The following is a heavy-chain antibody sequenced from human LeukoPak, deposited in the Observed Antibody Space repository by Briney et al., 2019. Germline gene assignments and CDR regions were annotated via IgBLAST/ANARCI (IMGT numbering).Heavy chain of an antibody. CDR1: GFTFSSYS. V-gene: IGHV3-21*01. J-gene: IGHJ4*02. Sequence: GGSLRLSCAASGFTFSSYSMNWVRQAPGKGLEWVSSISSSSSYIYYADSVKGRFTISRDNAKNSLYLQMSSLRAEDTAVYYCARDPRFDDFWSGYCDYWGQGALVTVSS. D-gene: IGHD3-3*01. CDR2: ISSSSSYI. CDR3: ARDPRFDDFWSGYCDY.